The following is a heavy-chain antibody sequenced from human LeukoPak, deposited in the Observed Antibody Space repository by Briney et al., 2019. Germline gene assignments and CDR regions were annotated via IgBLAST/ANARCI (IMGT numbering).Heavy chain of an antibody. CDR2: IYYSGST. J-gene: IGHJ5*02. D-gene: IGHD1-26*01. V-gene: IGHV4-30-4*08. CDR3: ARGSIVGATLEFDP. CDR1: GGSISSGDYY. Sequence: PSETLSLTCTVSGGSISSGDYYWSWIRQPPGKGLEWIGYIYYSGSTYYNPSLKSRVTIPVDTSKNQFSLKLSSVTAADTAVYYCARGSIVGATLEFDPWGQGTLVTVSS.